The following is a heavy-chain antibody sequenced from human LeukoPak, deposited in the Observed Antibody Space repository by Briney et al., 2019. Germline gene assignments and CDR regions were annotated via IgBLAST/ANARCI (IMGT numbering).Heavy chain of an antibody. D-gene: IGHD2-15*01. CDR3: ASGDPVAAGWFDP. J-gene: IGHJ5*02. Sequence: SVKVSCKASGGTYSSYAISWVRQAPGQGLEWMGGIIPIFGTANYAQKFQGRVTITADESTSTAYMELSSLRSEDTAVYYCASGDPVAAGWFDPWGQGTLVTVSS. CDR1: GGTYSSYA. V-gene: IGHV1-69*01. CDR2: IIPIFGTA.